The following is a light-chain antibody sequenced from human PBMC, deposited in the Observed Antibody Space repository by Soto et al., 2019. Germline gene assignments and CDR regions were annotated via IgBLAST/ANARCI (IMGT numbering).Light chain of an antibody. Sequence: QSVLAQPASVSGSPGQSITISCTGSSSAVGSYRFVSWYQHHPGKVPKLIIYEVEKRPPGVPGRFSGSKSGNTASLTVSGLQADDEADYYCLSYGGSNNYVFGTGTKVTVL. CDR1: SSAVGSYRF. CDR2: EVE. J-gene: IGLJ1*01. CDR3: LSYGGSNNYV. V-gene: IGLV2-23*02.